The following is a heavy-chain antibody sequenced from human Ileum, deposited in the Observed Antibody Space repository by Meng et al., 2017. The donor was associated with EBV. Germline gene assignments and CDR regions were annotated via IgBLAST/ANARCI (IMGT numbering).Heavy chain of an antibody. CDR2: IYGQGDK. Sequence: QIPLKGSAPPVVKPTQTLTLTCTFSGFSLSTSGVGVGWIRQPPGEALEWLAMIYGQGDKHYSPSLTSRLTITKDTSKNQVVLTMTNMDSVDTATYYCALRPRQLLRGWFDSWGQGALVTVPS. CDR1: GFSLSTSGVG. V-gene: IGHV2-5*01. D-gene: IGHD6-13*01. CDR3: ALRPRQLLRGWFDS. J-gene: IGHJ5*01.